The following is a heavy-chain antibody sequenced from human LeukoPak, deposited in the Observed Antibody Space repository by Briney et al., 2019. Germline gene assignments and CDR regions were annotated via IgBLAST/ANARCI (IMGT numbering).Heavy chain of an antibody. CDR2: INHSGST. CDR3: ARSKVVVAATRAENFDY. J-gene: IGHJ4*02. V-gene: IGHV4-34*01. D-gene: IGHD2-15*01. CDR1: GGSFSGYY. Sequence: SETLSLTCAVYGGSFSGYYWSWIRQSPGKGLEWIGEINHSGSTNYKPSLKSRVTISVDTSKNQFSLKLSSVTAADTAVYYCARSKVVVAATRAENFDYWGQGTLVTVSS.